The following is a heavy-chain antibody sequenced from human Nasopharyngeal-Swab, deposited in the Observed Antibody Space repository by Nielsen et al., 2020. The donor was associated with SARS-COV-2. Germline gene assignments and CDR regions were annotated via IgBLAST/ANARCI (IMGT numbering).Heavy chain of an antibody. CDR3: AKDEGCSGGSCYYLYPYNWFDP. Sequence: SLKISCAASGFTFDDYAMHWVRQAPGKGLEWVSGISWDSGSIGYADSVKGRFTISRDNSKNTLYLQMNSLRAEDTAVYYCAKDEGCSGGSCYYLYPYNWFDPWGQGTLVTVSS. V-gene: IGHV3-9*01. D-gene: IGHD2-15*01. CDR2: ISWDSGSI. J-gene: IGHJ5*02. CDR1: GFTFDDYA.